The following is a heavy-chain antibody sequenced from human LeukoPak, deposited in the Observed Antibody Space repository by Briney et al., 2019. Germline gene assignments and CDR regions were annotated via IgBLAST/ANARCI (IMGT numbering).Heavy chain of an antibody. CDR1: GYTFTGYY. Sequence: ASVKVSCKASGYTFTGYYMHWVRQAPGQGLEWMGWINPNSGGTNYAQKFQGRVTMTRDTSISTAYMELSRLRSADTAVYYCAKLGVDTAMVTGLGYDYWGQGTLVTVSS. V-gene: IGHV1-2*02. CDR2: INPNSGGT. D-gene: IGHD5-18*01. J-gene: IGHJ4*02. CDR3: AKLGVDTAMVTGLGYDY.